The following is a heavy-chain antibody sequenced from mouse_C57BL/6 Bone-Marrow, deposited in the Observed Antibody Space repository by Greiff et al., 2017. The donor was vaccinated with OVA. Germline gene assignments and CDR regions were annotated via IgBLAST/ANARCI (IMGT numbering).Heavy chain of an antibody. Sequence: EVQGVESGPGLAKPSQTLSLTCSVTGYSITSDYWNWIRQFPGNKLEYMGYISYSGSTYYNPSLKSRISITRDTSKNQYYLQLNSVTTEDAATYYCARYHFYYAMDYWGQGTSVTVSS. CDR1: GYSITSDY. J-gene: IGHJ4*01. CDR3: ARYHFYYAMDY. CDR2: ISYSGST. V-gene: IGHV3-8*01.